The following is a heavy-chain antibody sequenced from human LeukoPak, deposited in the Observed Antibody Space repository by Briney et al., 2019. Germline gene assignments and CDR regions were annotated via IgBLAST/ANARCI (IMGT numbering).Heavy chain of an antibody. CDR2: ISSGSYI. CDR1: GFTFSTFG. J-gene: IGHJ2*01. Sequence: GGSLRLSCAASGFTFSTFGMIWVRQAPGKGLDWVSSISSGSYIYYADAVKARFTISRDNTRNSLYLQMNSLRADDTAVYYCARLMFIAVGNWYFDLWGCGTLVTVSS. D-gene: IGHD6-19*01. V-gene: IGHV3-21*01. CDR3: ARLMFIAVGNWYFDL.